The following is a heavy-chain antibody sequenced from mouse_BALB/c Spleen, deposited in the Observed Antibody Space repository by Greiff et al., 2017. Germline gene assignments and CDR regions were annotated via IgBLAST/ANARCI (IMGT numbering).Heavy chain of an antibody. D-gene: IGHD2-14*01. CDR3: ARSYDRYDGFAY. V-gene: IGHV5-17*02. CDR1: GFTFSSFG. J-gene: IGHJ3*01. CDR2: ISSGSSTI. Sequence: DVKLVESGGGLVQPGGSRKLSCAASGFTFSSFGMHWVRQAPEKGLEWVAYISSGSSTIYYADTVKGRFTISRDNPKNTLFLQMTSLRSEDTAMYYCARSYDRYDGFAYWGQGTLVTVSA.